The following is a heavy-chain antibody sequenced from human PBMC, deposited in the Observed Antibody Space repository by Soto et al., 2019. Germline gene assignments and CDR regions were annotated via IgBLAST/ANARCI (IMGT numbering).Heavy chain of an antibody. V-gene: IGHV3-11*05. CDR2: IDSSTKYT. CDR3: AREYYYTMDV. J-gene: IGHJ6*02. CDR1: GFTFRDYY. Sequence: QVPLVESGGGLVRPGGSLRLSCEASGFTFRDYYMTWFRQAPGKGLEWLSYIDSSTKYTNYADSVKGRFTISRDNAKNSLYLQMNSLRADDTAVYYCAREYYYTMDVWGQGTRVTVSS.